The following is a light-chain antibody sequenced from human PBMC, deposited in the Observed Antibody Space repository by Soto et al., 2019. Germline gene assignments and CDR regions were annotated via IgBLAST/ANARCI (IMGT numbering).Light chain of an antibody. CDR3: QQYYSRPYT. CDR2: GAS. J-gene: IGKJ2*01. V-gene: IGKV3-15*01. Sequence: EIVMTQSPATLSVSPGERATLSCRASQSVGSKLAWYQQKSGQAPRLLIYGASARATGIPARFSGSGSATDFSLTISSLQSEDVAVYYCQQYYSRPYTFGQGTKLEIK. CDR1: QSVGSK.